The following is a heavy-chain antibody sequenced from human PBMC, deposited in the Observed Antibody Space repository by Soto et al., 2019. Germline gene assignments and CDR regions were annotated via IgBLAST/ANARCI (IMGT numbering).Heavy chain of an antibody. V-gene: IGHV1-3*05. D-gene: IGHD5-12*01. CDR3: ARGWLRGGSVDY. J-gene: IGHJ4*02. CDR1: GYTFTSYA. CDR2: INAGNGNT. Sequence: QVQLVQSGAEEKKPGASVKVSCKASGYTFTSYAMHWVRQAPGQRLEWMGWINAGNGNTKYSQKFQGRVTITRDTSASTAYRELSSLRSEDTAVYYCARGWLRGGSVDYWGQGTLVTVSS.